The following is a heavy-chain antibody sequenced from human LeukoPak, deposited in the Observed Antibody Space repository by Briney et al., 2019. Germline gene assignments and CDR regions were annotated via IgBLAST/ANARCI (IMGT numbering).Heavy chain of an antibody. D-gene: IGHD1-26*01. CDR3: AKEASGYSFSVS. V-gene: IGHV3-23*01. CDR1: GFTFTNSA. J-gene: IGHJ5*02. Sequence: GSLRLSCAASGFTFTNSAMSWVRQAPGEGLEWVSAVSGSGDTTYYADSVKGRFTISRDNSKNTVYLQMNSLRAEDTAVYYCAKEASGYSFSVSWGQGTLVAVSS. CDR2: VSGSGDTT.